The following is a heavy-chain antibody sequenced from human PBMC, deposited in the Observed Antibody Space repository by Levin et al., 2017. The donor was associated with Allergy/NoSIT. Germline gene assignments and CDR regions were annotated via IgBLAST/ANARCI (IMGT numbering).Heavy chain of an antibody. CDR2: ISWNSGSI. V-gene: IGHV3-9*01. CDR3: AKDKAYSYDRDGMDV. J-gene: IGHJ6*02. D-gene: IGHD5-18*01. Sequence: GGSLRLSCAASGFTFDDYAMHWVRQAPGKGLEWVSGISWNSGSIGYADSVKGRFTISRDNAKNSLYLQMNSLRAEDTALYYCAKDKAYSYDRDGMDVWGQGTTVTVSS. CDR1: GFTFDDYA.